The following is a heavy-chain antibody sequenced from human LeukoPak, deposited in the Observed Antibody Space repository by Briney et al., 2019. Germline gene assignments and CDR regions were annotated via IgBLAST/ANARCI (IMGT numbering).Heavy chain of an antibody. J-gene: IGHJ4*02. CDR2: INWNGGST. Sequence: GGSLRLSCAASGFIFDDYGMSWVRQAPGKGLEWVSGINWNGGSTGYADSVKGRFTISRDNAKNSLYLQMNSLRAEDTALYYCARDTDSGSYGGGFPLWGQGTLVTVSS. CDR3: ARDTDSGSYGGGFPL. V-gene: IGHV3-20*04. D-gene: IGHD1-26*01. CDR1: GFIFDDYG.